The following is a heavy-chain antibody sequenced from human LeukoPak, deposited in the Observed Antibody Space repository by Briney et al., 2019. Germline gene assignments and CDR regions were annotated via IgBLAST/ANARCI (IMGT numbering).Heavy chain of an antibody. D-gene: IGHD3-10*01. CDR2: ISSSSSYI. Sequence: GGSLRLSCAASGFTFSSYSMNWVRQAPGEGLEWVSSISSSSSYIYYADSVKGRFTISRDNAKNSLYLQMNSLRAEDTAVYYCARVWFGELLFDYWGQGTLVTVSS. CDR3: ARVWFGELLFDY. V-gene: IGHV3-21*04. J-gene: IGHJ4*02. CDR1: GFTFSSYS.